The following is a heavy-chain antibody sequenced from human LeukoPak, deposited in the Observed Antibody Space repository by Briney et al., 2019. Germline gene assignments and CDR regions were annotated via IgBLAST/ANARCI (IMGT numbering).Heavy chain of an antibody. CDR1: GGSISSSSYY. CDR3: ARDDPMRGDY. CDR2: IYYSGST. V-gene: IGHV4-39*07. Sequence: SETLSLTCTVSGGSISSSSYYWGWIRQPPGKGLEWIGSIYYSGSTYYNPSLKSRVTISVDTSKNQFSLKLSSVTAADTAVYYCARDDPMRGDYWGQGTLVTVSS. J-gene: IGHJ4*02.